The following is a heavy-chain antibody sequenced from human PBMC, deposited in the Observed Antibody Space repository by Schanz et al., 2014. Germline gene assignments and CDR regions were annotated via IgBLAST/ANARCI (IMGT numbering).Heavy chain of an antibody. Sequence: EVHLVESGGGLVQPGGSLRLSCAASGITFSSHSFNWVRRAPGKGLEWISYITYNGGTIYYADSVKGRFTISRDNAKNSLYLEMNSLRAEDTAVYYCARKMKLGVYGGKGHDSLDIWGQGTMVTVSS. CDR2: ITYNGGTI. J-gene: IGHJ3*02. CDR3: ARKMKLGVYGGKGHDSLDI. D-gene: IGHD4-17*01. CDR1: GITFSSHS. V-gene: IGHV3-48*01.